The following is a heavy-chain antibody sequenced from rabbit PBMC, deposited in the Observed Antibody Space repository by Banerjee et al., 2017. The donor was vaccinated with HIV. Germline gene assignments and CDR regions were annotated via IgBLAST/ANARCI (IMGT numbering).Heavy chain of an antibody. V-gene: IGHV1S45*01. Sequence: QQQLEESGGDLVKPEGSLTLTCTASGFSFSSSYWICWVRQAPGKGLELIACIYTGSSGSTDDASWAKGRFASSKTSSTTMTLQTTSLTAADTATYFCAGEAGYSGDGIAFNLWGPGTLVTVS. J-gene: IGHJ4*01. CDR2: IYTGSSGST. D-gene: IGHD7-1*01. CDR1: GFSFSSSYW. CDR3: AGEAGYSGDGIAFNL.